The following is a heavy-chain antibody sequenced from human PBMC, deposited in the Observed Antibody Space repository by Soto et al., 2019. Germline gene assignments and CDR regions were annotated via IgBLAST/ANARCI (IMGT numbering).Heavy chain of an antibody. D-gene: IGHD3-22*01. Sequence: ASVKVSGKASGYTFTSYVISWVRHAPGQGLEWMGWISAYNGNTNYAQKLQGRVTMTTDTSTSTAYMELRSLRSDDTAVYYCARGPSYDSSGYYEDWYFDLWGRGTLVTVSS. J-gene: IGHJ2*01. CDR3: ARGPSYDSSGYYEDWYFDL. CDR1: GYTFTSYV. V-gene: IGHV1-18*01. CDR2: ISAYNGNT.